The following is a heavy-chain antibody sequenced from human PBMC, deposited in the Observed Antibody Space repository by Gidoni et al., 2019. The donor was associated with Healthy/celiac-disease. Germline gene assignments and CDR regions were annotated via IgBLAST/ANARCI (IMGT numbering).Heavy chain of an antibody. J-gene: IGHJ4*02. V-gene: IGHV3-30*18. CDR1: GVTFSSSG. D-gene: IGHD6-6*01. CDR3: AKDPEYSSSWSFDY. Sequence: QVQLVESGGGVVQTGRSLRLSCAASGVTFSSSGMHWVRQAPGKGLEGGAVRSYDGSNKYYADSVKCRFTISRDNSKNTLYLQMNSLRAEDTAVYYCAKDPEYSSSWSFDYWGQGTLVTVSS. CDR2: RSYDGSNK.